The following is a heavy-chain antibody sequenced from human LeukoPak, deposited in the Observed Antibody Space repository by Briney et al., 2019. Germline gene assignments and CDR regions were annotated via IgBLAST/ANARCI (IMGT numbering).Heavy chain of an antibody. V-gene: IGHV1-69*04. CDR1: GGTFSSYA. CDR2: IIPILGIA. Sequence: SVKVSCKASGGTFSSYAISWVRQAPGQGLEWMGRIIPILGIANYAQKFQGRVTITADKSTSTAYMELSSLRSEDTAVYYCARARLWFGELLSTGYWGQGTLVTVSS. J-gene: IGHJ4*02. D-gene: IGHD3-10*01. CDR3: ARARLWFGELLSTGY.